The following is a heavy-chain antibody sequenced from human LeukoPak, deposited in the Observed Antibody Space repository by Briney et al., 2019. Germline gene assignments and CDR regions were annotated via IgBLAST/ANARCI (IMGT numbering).Heavy chain of an antibody. J-gene: IGHJ5*02. CDR3: ARDLRGYSSRWGFLDP. V-gene: IGHV1-46*01. CDR2: INPSGGSA. Sequence: ASVKVSCKASGYTFTSYYMHWVRQAPGQGLEWMGIINPSGGSASYAQKFQGRVTMTRDTSTSTVYMELSSLRSEDTAVYYCARDLRGYSSRWGFLDPWGQGTLVTVSS. D-gene: IGHD6-13*01. CDR1: GYTFTSYY.